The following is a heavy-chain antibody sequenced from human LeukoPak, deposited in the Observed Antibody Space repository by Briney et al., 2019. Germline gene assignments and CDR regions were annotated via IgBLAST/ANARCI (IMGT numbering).Heavy chain of an antibody. Sequence: PVKVSCKASGGTFSSYAISWVRQAPGQGLEWMGRIIPILGIANYAQKFQGRVTITADKSTSTAYMELSSLRSEDTAVYYCASPGGRATAFGFDPWGQGTLVTVSS. CDR1: GGTFSSYA. CDR2: IIPILGIA. CDR3: ASPGGRATAFGFDP. D-gene: IGHD1-26*01. V-gene: IGHV1-69*04. J-gene: IGHJ5*02.